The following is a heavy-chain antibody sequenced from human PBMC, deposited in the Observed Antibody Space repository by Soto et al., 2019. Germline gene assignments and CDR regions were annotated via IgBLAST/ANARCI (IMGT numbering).Heavy chain of an antibody. V-gene: IGHV3-13*01. CDR3: ARGRSFSYDSTPPTMFDP. Sequence: GGSLRLSCAGSGFTFSTFDIHWVRQAPGKGLEWVSGIGTLSDTFYAASVQGRFTISRQNAKNSVYLQMNSQRAGDTAFYYCARGRSFSYDSTPPTMFDPWGQGTLVTVSS. J-gene: IGHJ5*02. D-gene: IGHD3-10*01. CDR2: IGTLSDT. CDR1: GFTFSTFD.